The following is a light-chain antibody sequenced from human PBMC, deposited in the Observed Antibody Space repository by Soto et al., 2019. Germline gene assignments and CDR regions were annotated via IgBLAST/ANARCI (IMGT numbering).Light chain of an antibody. J-gene: IGKJ5*01. CDR3: QQYNSWPPYT. CDR2: GAS. Sequence: EVVLTQSPATVSVSPVERATLSCMASQSVSSNLSWYQQQPGRAPRLLIYGASTRATGTPARFSGSGSGTEFTLTISSLQSEDFAVYYCQQYNSWPPYTFGQGTRLEIK. V-gene: IGKV3-15*01. CDR1: QSVSSN.